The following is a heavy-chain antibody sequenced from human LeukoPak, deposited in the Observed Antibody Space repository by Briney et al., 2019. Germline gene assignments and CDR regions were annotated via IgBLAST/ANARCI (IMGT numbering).Heavy chain of an antibody. CDR1: GFTFRSFW. CDR2: INSDATST. CDR3: ARSISDAFDI. V-gene: IGHV3-74*01. Sequence: PGASLRLSCAASGFTFRSFWMHWVRQAPGKGLVWVSLINSDATSTSYADSVKGRFTISRDNAKNTLYLQMNSLRAEDTAVYYCARSISDAFDIWGQGTMVTVSS. J-gene: IGHJ3*02. D-gene: IGHD3-10*01.